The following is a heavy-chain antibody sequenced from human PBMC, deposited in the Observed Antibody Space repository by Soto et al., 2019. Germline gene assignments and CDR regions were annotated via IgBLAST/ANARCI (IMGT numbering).Heavy chain of an antibody. CDR2: INWNGGST. J-gene: IGHJ6*02. CDR3: ARDHVVVVAATGYYYYYGMDV. Sequence: GESLKISCAASGFTFDDYGMSWVRQAPGKGLEWVSGINWNGGSTGYADSVKGRFTISRDNAKNSLYLQMNSLRAEDTALYYCARDHVVVVAATGYYYYYGMDVWGQGTTVTVSS. D-gene: IGHD2-15*01. V-gene: IGHV3-20*04. CDR1: GFTFDDYG.